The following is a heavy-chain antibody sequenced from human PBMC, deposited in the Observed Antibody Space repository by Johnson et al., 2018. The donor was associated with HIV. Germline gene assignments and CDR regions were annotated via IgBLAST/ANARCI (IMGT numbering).Heavy chain of an antibody. CDR1: DFTFSNNA. J-gene: IGHJ3*02. CDR2: ISYDGSNK. V-gene: IGHV3-30-3*01. CDR3: VRRFYDSSAFDI. D-gene: IGHD3-22*01. Sequence: QLQLVESGGGVVQPVRSLRLSCSSSDFTFSNNALHWVRQAPGKGLEWVAVISYDGSNKYFTDYVRGRFTISRDNSKNTLFLQMNSLRAEDTAVYYCVRRFYDSSAFDIWGQGTLVTVSS.